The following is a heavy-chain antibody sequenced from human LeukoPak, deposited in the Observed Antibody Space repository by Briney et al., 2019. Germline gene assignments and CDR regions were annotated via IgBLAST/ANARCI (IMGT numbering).Heavy chain of an antibody. J-gene: IGHJ4*02. CDR2: IYSGGTT. CDR3: ARDPPAVTANTYG. CDR1: GXXVXNNY. Sequence: GGSLRLSCAAXGXXVXNNYMNWVRQAPGXGLEWVSLIYSGGTTYYADSVKGRFTISRDGSKNTLYLQMNSLRVEDTAVYYCARDPPAVTANTYGWGQGTLVTVSS. D-gene: IGHD5-18*01. V-gene: IGHV3-66*01.